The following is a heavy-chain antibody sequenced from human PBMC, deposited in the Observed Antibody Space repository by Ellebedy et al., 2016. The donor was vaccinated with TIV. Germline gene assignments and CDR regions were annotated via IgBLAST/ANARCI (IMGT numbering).Heavy chain of an antibody. Sequence: PGGSLRLSCAASGFNFGGHAMKWVRQAPGKGLEWVSVIYSGGNTFYAESVKGRFTISRDSSQNTLYLQMDSLRAEDTAVYYCASSPSRGYWGQGTLVTVSS. V-gene: IGHV3-53*01. J-gene: IGHJ4*02. CDR3: ASSPSRGY. CDR1: GFNFGGHA. CDR2: IYSGGNT.